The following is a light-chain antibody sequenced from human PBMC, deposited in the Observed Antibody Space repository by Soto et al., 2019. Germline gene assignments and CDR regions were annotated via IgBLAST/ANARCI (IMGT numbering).Light chain of an antibody. Sequence: QSVLTQSPSASASLGASVKLTCTLSSGHSSYASAWHQQQPEKGPRYLMKLNSDGSHSKGDGIPDRFSGSSSGAERYLTISSLQSEDEADYYCQTWGTGIHVFGTGTKVTVL. J-gene: IGLJ1*01. CDR3: QTWGTGIHV. V-gene: IGLV4-69*01. CDR2: LNSDGSH. CDR1: SGHSSYA.